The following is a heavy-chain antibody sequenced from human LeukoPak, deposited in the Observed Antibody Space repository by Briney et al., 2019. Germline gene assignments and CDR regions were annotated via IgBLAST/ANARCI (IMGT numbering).Heavy chain of an antibody. V-gene: IGHV3-7*05. J-gene: IGHJ4*02. D-gene: IGHD1-26*01. CDR1: GFIFRSYW. Sequence: PGGSLRLSCAASGFIFRSYWMAWVRQAPGKGLEWVANIKQDGSEKYYVDSVKGRFTISRDNARNSLYLQMNSLRVEDTAMYYCASLYNGSYLDYWGQGTQVTVSS. CDR2: IKQDGSEK. CDR3: ASLYNGSYLDY.